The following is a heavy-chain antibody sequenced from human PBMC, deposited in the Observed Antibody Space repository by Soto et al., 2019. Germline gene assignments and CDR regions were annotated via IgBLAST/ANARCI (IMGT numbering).Heavy chain of an antibody. D-gene: IGHD5-12*01. V-gene: IGHV3-74*01. Sequence: GGSLRLSCAASGFTFSSYWMHWVRQAPGKGLVWVSRINSDGSSTSYADSVKGRFTISRDNAKNTLYLQMNSLRAEDTAVYYCARDTMQGGLRGWYYYYGMDVWGQGTTVTVSS. CDR3: ARDTMQGGLRGWYYYYGMDV. J-gene: IGHJ6*02. CDR2: INSDGSST. CDR1: GFTFSSYW.